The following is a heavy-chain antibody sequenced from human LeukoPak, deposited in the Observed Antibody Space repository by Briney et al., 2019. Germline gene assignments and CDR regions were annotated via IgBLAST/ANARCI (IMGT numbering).Heavy chain of an antibody. Sequence: RESRRLACAAAEFTFGRYSMNWVRQAPGKWLEWVSTISSISHYIYYADSVRGRFTISRHNAKHSMFLQINSLRAEETGVHYCARDLSLGMPGGFDYWGHGALVTVSS. CDR3: ARDLSLGMPGGFDY. CDR1: EFTFGRYS. CDR2: ISSISHYI. V-gene: IGHV3-21*01. D-gene: IGHD3-16*01. J-gene: IGHJ4*01.